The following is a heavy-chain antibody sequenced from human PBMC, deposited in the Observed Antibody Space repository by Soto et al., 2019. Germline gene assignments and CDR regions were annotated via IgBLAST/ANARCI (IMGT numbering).Heavy chain of an antibody. D-gene: IGHD6-19*01. Sequence: GGSLRLSCAASGFTFSRYSIHWVRQAPGKGLEWVAVVGNDGSVTVYTDSVKGRFILSRDNSKTTVYLQMNSPRVEDTAVYYCAKETNEVAGPWYFDLWGRGTLVTVS. CDR3: AKETNEVAGPWYFDL. V-gene: IGHV3-30*02. CDR2: VGNDGSVT. CDR1: GFTFSRYS. J-gene: IGHJ2*01.